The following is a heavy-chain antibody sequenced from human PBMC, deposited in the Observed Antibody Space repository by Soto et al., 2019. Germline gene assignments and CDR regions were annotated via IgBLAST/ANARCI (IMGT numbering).Heavy chain of an antibody. CDR2: ISGHDGKT. Sequence: QVELKQSGAAVKKPGASVKVSCRASGYTFANYGITWVRQAPGQGLQWMGWISGHDGKTKSNKNLQGRITMTTDTSTNTAYLDLKNLKSEDTAIYYCARDAAFLFGSTGYFDYWGQGTLVSVSS. CDR3: ARDAAFLFGSTGYFDY. J-gene: IGHJ4*02. CDR1: GYTFANYG. V-gene: IGHV1-18*04. D-gene: IGHD2-15*01.